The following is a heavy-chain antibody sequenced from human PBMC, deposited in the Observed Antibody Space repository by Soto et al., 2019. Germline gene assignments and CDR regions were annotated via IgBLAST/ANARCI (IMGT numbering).Heavy chain of an antibody. Sequence: PSETLSLTXTVSGVSISSYYWYWIRQPPGKGLEWIGYISYGGSTNYNPSLKSRVTISVDTSKNQFSLKLTSVTAADTAVYYCARGLFDFWSGWDYWGQGTLVTVS. D-gene: IGHD3-3*01. V-gene: IGHV4-59*01. CDR3: ARGLFDFWSGWDY. CDR1: GVSISSYY. J-gene: IGHJ4*02. CDR2: ISYGGST.